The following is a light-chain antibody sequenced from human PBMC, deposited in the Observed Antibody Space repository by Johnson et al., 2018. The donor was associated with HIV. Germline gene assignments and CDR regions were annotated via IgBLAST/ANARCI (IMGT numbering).Light chain of an antibody. CDR2: KNN. V-gene: IGLV1-51*02. CDR1: SSTIGNKY. Sequence: QSELTQPPSVSAAPGQKVTISCSGSSSTIGNKYVSWYQILPGTAPKLLIYKNNQRPSGIPDRFSGSKSGTSATLGITGLQTGDEADYYCGTWDTSLSTGGDFGTGTKVTVL. J-gene: IGLJ1*01. CDR3: GTWDTSLSTGGD.